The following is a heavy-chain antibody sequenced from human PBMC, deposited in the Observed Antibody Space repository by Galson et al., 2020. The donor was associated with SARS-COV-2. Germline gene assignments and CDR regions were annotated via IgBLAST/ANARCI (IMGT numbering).Heavy chain of an antibody. CDR2: ISTNSGKT. J-gene: IGHJ5*02. D-gene: IGHD3-10*01. CDR1: GYTFTTHG. CDR3: ARDVNYRFDT. V-gene: IGHV1-18*01. Sequence: ASVKVSCKPSGYTFTTHGISWVRQAPGQGLEWMGWISTNSGKTNYAQKLQGRVSMTRDTSTSTAYMELGSLRSDDTAVYYCARDVNYRFDTWGQGTLVTVSS.